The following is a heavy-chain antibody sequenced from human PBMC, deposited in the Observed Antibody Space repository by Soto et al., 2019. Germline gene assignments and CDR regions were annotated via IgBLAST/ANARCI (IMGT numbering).Heavy chain of an antibody. CDR2: ITTNIDGGAT. J-gene: IGHJ4*02. V-gene: IGHV3-15*07. Sequence: EVQLVESGGGLVKPGGSLRLSCAASGFSFTSAWMNWVRQIPGKGLEWVGRITTNIDGGATDYSAPVKGRFTISRDDAKDTVYLQMNSLQTEDTAVYYWTTGRGGSAYVPGAYGGQGALVTVSS. CDR3: TTGRGGSAYVPGAY. CDR1: GFSFTSAW. D-gene: IGHD5-12*01.